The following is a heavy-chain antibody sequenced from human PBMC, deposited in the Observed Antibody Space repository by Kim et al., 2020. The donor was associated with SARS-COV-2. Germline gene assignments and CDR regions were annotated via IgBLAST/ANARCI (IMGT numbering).Heavy chain of an antibody. CDR3: ARGRSHYDFWSGTPENTNWFDP. CDR2: IYYSGST. Sequence: SETLSLTCTVSGGSISSYYWSWIRQPPGKGLEWIGYIYYSGSTNYNPSLKSRVTISVDTSKNQFSLKLSSVTAADTAVYYCARGRSHYDFWSGTPENTNWFDPWGQGTLVTVSS. V-gene: IGHV4-59*13. D-gene: IGHD3-3*01. J-gene: IGHJ5*02. CDR1: GGSISSYY.